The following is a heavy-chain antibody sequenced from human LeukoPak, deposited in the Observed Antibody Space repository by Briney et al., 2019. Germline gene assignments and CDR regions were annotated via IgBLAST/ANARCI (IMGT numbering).Heavy chain of an antibody. CDR1: GDSISSYY. CDR2: ISGSGGST. CDR3: AKDLRYSSSSDY. J-gene: IGHJ4*02. V-gene: IGHV3-23*01. D-gene: IGHD6-6*01. Sequence: ETLSLTCTVSGDSISSYYWSWVRQAPGKGLEWVSAISGSGGSTYYADSVKGRFTISRDNSKNTLYLQMNSLRAEDTAVYYCAKDLRYSSSSDYWGQGTLVTVSS.